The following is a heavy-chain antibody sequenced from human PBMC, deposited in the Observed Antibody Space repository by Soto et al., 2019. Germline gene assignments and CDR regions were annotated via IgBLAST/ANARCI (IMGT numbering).Heavy chain of an antibody. V-gene: IGHV3-30*18. CDR3: AKTPSSFGTYYFDY. D-gene: IGHD3-3*01. CDR2: ISYDGSNK. J-gene: IGHJ4*02. CDR1: GFTFSSYG. Sequence: QVQLVESGGGVVQPGRSLRLSCAASGFTFSSYGMHWVRQAPGKGLEWVAVISYDGSNKYYADSVKGRFTISRDNSKNTLYLQMNSLRAEDTAVYYCAKTPSSFGTYYFDYWGQGTLVTVSS.